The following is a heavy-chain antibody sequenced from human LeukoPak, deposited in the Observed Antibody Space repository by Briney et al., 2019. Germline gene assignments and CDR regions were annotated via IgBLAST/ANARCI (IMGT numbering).Heavy chain of an antibody. Sequence: PSETLSLTCTVSGGSISSSSYYWGWIRQPPGKGLEWIGSIYYSGSTYYNPSLKSRVTISVDTSKNQFSLKLSSVTAADPAVYYCASTSTAYYDFWSGSVEDYFDYWGQGTLVTVSS. D-gene: IGHD3-3*01. V-gene: IGHV4-39*07. CDR1: GGSISSSSYY. CDR2: IYYSGST. J-gene: IGHJ4*02. CDR3: ASTSTAYYDFWSGSVEDYFDY.